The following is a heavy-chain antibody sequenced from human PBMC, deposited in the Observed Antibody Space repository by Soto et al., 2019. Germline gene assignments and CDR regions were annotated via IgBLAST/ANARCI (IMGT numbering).Heavy chain of an antibody. Sequence: PSETLSLTCTVSGGSISSGGYYWRWIRQPPGKGLEWIGYIYYSGSTNYNPSLKSRVTISVDTSKNQFSLKLSSVTAADTAVYFCARDRVKGATRWFDPWGQGTLVTVS. J-gene: IGHJ5*02. CDR1: GGSISSGGYY. D-gene: IGHD1-26*01. CDR2: IYYSGST. V-gene: IGHV4-61*08. CDR3: ARDRVKGATRWFDP.